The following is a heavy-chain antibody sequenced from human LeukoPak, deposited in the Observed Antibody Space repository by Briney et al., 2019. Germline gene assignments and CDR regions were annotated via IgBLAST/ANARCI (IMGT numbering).Heavy chain of an antibody. V-gene: IGHV3-23*01. Sequence: PGGSLRLSCAASGFTFSSYVMSWVRQAPGKGLEWVSVISGSGTDTYYADSVKGRFIISRDNSKNTLYLQMNSLGPEDTAVYYCARSISAAGIPWYMDVWGKGTTVTVSS. D-gene: IGHD6-13*01. CDR1: GFTFSSYV. CDR3: ARSISAAGIPWYMDV. J-gene: IGHJ6*03. CDR2: ISGSGTDT.